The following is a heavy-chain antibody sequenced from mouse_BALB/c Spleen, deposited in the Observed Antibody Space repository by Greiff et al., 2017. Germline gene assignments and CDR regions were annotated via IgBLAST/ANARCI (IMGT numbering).Heavy chain of an antibody. D-gene: IGHD2-3*01. J-gene: IGHJ2*01. V-gene: IGHV5-6-4*01. CDR1: GFTFSSYT. CDR3: TRDLYDGYYFDY. Sequence: EVQRVESGGGLVKPGGSLKLSCAASGFTFSSYTMSWVRQTPEKRLEWVATISSGGSYTYYPDSVKGRFTISRDNAKNTLYLQMSSLKSEDTAMYYCTRDLYDGYYFDYWGQGTTLTVSS. CDR2: ISSGGSYT.